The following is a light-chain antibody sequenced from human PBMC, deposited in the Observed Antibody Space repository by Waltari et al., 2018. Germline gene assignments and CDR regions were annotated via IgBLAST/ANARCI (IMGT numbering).Light chain of an antibody. CDR1: GSDVGGYNY. CDR3: CSYAGDYSWI. J-gene: IGLJ2*01. V-gene: IGLV2-11*01. Sequence: QSALTQPRSVSGSPGQSVTISCTGAGSDVGGYNYVSWYQQHPGKAPKLMLDEVSKRPSGVPELFSGSKPGNTASLTISGLQAEDEADYYCCSYAGDYSWIFGGGTKVTVL. CDR2: EVS.